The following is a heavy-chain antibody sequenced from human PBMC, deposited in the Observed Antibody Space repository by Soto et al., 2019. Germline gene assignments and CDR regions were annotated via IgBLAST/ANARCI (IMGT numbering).Heavy chain of an antibody. J-gene: IGHJ4*02. CDR3: ARSGIQLWQDS. Sequence: SETLSLTCAVYGGSFSGHYWSWFRQPPGKELEWSGETTHTGASNHNPFLKSRVTISVDTSKMQFSLKLRSVTAADSAVYYCARSGIQLWQDSWGQGTLVTGS. D-gene: IGHD5-18*01. V-gene: IGHV4-34*01. CDR1: GGSFSGHY. CDR2: TTHTGAS.